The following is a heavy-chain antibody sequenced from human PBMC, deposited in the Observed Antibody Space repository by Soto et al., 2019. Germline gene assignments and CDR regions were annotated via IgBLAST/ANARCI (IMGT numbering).Heavy chain of an antibody. CDR1: GFTFSSYS. D-gene: IGHD6-13*01. J-gene: IGHJ6*02. Sequence: EVQLVESGGGLVKPGGSLRLSCAASGFTFSSYSMNWVRQAPGEGLEWVSSISSSSSYIYYADSETGRFTISRHNAKNSLYLQMNILRADDTAVYYCARRIGAAGTDSVQYYGMDVWGQGTTVTVPS. CDR2: ISSSSSYI. V-gene: IGHV3-21*01. CDR3: ARRIGAAGTDSVQYYGMDV.